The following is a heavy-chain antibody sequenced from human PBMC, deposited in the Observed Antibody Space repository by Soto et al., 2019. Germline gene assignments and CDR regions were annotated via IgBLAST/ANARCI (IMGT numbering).Heavy chain of an antibody. V-gene: IGHV4-34*01. J-gene: IGHJ5*02. CDR3: ARGKYITMVRGVKKDKKYNCFDP. CDR2: INHCGST. Sequence: SETLSLTCAVYGGSFSGYYWSWIPQPPGKGLEWIGEINHCGSTNYNPSLKSRVTISVDTFMNQFSLKWSFVSSADTAVYYCARGKYITMVRGVKKDKKYNCFDPGGQGTLVTVSS. CDR1: GGSFSGYY. D-gene: IGHD3-10*01.